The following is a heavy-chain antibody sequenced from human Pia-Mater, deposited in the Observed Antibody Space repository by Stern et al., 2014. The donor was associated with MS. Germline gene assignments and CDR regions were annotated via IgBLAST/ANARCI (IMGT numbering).Heavy chain of an antibody. CDR2: IYISGIT. D-gene: IGHD6-19*01. CDR1: GASIRSSDYY. CDR3: ARGVEAPAGNRHFSYYIVDV. Sequence: QVQLQESGPGLVKPSQTLSLTCTVSGASIRSSDYYWSWIRQPAGKGLEXIGQIYISGITEYNPSLQSRVTISTDTSRNHFALSLDSVTAADTAVYFCARGVEAPAGNRHFSYYIVDVWGQGTTVTVSS. V-gene: IGHV4-61*02. J-gene: IGHJ6*02.